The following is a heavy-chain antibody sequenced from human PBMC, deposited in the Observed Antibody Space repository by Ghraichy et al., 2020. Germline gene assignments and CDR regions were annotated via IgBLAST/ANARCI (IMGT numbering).Heavy chain of an antibody. CDR1: GFTFSSYA. V-gene: IGHV3-23*01. D-gene: IGHD5-18*01. Sequence: GESLNISCAASGFTFSSYAMSWVRQAPGKGLEWVSAISGSGGSTYYADSVKGRFTISRDNSKNTLYLQMNILRAEDTAVYYCAKDHNSYGSFDYWGQGTLVTVSS. CDR2: ISGSGGST. J-gene: IGHJ4*02. CDR3: AKDHNSYGSFDY.